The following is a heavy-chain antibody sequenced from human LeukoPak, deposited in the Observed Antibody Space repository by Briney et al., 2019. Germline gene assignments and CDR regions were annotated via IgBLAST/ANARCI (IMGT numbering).Heavy chain of an antibody. CDR1: GNTFIGHY. Sequence: ASVKVSCKASGNTFIGHYMYWVRQAPGQGLEWMGRINPNSGGTNYAQKFQGRVTMTRDTSISTAYMEVSRLRSGDTAVYFCARGAYCGGDCYSPFDNWGQGTLVTVSS. V-gene: IGHV1-2*06. J-gene: IGHJ4*02. CDR3: ARGAYCGGDCYSPFDN. D-gene: IGHD2-21*02. CDR2: INPNSGGT.